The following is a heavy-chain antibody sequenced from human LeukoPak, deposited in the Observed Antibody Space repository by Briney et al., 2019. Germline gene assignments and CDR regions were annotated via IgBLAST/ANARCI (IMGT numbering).Heavy chain of an antibody. D-gene: IGHD1-26*01. CDR1: GASISSYH. J-gene: IGHJ6*02. Sequence: SETLSLTCTVSGASISSYHWNWLRQPPGKGLECFGYIYYSGNTNYNPSLKSRVTISVDTSKKKFSLKLSSVTAADTAVYYCARASGTYADYGMDVWGQGTTVTVSS. CDR2: IYYSGNT. V-gene: IGHV4-59*01. CDR3: ARASGTYADYGMDV.